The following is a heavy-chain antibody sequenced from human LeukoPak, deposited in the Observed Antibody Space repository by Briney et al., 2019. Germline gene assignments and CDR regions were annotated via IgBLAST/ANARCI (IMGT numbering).Heavy chain of an antibody. D-gene: IGHD2-15*01. CDR1: GYTFTTYG. CDR3: ARHSRLYNYMDV. J-gene: IGHJ6*03. Sequence: ASGKVSCRASGYTFTTYGISWVRQAPGQGLEWMGWISADIGITDYAQKLPGRVTMTTDTSTSRAYMELRCTRSEDRTVYYSARHSRLYNYMDVWVKETTV. CDR2: ISADIGIT. V-gene: IGHV1-18*01.